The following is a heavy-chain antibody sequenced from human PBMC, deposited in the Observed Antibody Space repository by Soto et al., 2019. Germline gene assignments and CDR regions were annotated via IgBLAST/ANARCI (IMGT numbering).Heavy chain of an antibody. Sequence: QVQLQESGPGLVKPSETLSLTCTVSGGSVSSGSYYWSWIRQPPGKGLEWIGYIYYSGSTNYNPPLKSRVTISVDTSKNQFSLKLSSVTAADTAVYYCARSPRIWDQLLFANWFDPWGQGTLVTVSS. D-gene: IGHD2-2*01. CDR3: ARSPRIWDQLLFANWFDP. CDR2: IYYSGST. J-gene: IGHJ5*02. V-gene: IGHV4-61*01. CDR1: GGSVSSGSYY.